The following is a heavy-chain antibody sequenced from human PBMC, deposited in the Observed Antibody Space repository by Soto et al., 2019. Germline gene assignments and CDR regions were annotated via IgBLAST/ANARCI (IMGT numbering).Heavy chain of an antibody. CDR2: IHPGDSNT. J-gene: IGHJ4*02. CDR1: GYSFTRYW. V-gene: IGHV5-51*01. Sequence: GESLKISCSTSGYSFTRYWIGWVRQMPGKGLEWMGIIHPGDSNTRYSPSFQGQVTTSADKSISTAYPQWSSLKASDSAIYYCARSRTYGGNSFDYWGQGTLVTVSS. CDR3: ARSRTYGGNSFDY. D-gene: IGHD2-15*01.